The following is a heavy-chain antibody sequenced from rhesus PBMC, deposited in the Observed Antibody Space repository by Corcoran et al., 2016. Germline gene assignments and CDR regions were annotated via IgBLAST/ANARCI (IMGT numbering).Heavy chain of an antibody. CDR1: GFSLNTTGLV. D-gene: IGHD3S6*01. Sequence: QVTLKESGPALVKPIQSLTLTCSFSGFSLNTTGLVVGWNRQSPGKAPEWLASIYWDDDKFYTASLKSRLTISKDTYKNQVVLTVTNMDPLDTATYYCTRLSVGLDFWGPGVLVTVSS. V-gene: IGHV2S1*01. J-gene: IGHJ5-1*01. CDR2: IYWDDDK. CDR3: TRLSVGLDF.